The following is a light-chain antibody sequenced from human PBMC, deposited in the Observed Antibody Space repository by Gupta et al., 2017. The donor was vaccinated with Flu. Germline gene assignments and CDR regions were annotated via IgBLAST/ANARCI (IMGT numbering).Light chain of an antibody. CDR3: NSCISSRTWV. V-gene: IGLV2-14*01. Sequence: QPDESPKLLIYGVTNRPSGVSNRFSASKSGDTASLTISALQAEDDADEYCNSCISSRTWVFGGGTKLTVL. CDR2: GVT. J-gene: IGLJ2*01.